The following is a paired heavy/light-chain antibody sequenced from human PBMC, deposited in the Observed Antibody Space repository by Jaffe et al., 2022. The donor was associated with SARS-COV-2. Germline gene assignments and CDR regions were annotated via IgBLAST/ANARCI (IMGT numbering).Light chain of an antibody. J-gene: IGKJ2*01. CDR3: QQSYSIPYT. CDR2: ATS. CDR1: QSISSY. V-gene: IGKV1-39*01. Sequence: DIQMTQSPSSLSASVGDRVTITCRASQSISSYLNWYQQKPGKAPKLLIYATSSLQSGVPSRFRGRGSGTDFALTFSSLQPEDFATYYCQQSYSIPYTFGQGTKLEIK.
Heavy chain of an antibody. Sequence: EVQLVESGGGLVQPGRSLRLSCAASGFSFGDYVLSWVRQAPGKGLEWVGFIRSKSYGGTTEYAASVKGRFTISRDDSKSIAYLQMNSLKTEDTALYYCTREDILTGYYSDYYHYMDVWGRGTTVTVSS. CDR1: GFSFGDYV. V-gene: IGHV3-49*04. CDR3: TREDILTGYYSDYYHYMDV. D-gene: IGHD3-9*01. J-gene: IGHJ6*03. CDR2: IRSKSYGGTT.